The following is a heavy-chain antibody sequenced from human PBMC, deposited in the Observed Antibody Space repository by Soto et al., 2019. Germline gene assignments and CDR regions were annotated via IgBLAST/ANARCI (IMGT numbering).Heavy chain of an antibody. J-gene: IGHJ5*02. CDR3: ARTPIGYCSDGTCSNWFDP. V-gene: IGHV4-59*08. CDR2: VYYSGNS. D-gene: IGHD2-15*01. CDR1: GGSISSDY. Sequence: PSETLSLTCTVSGGSISSDYWSWIRQPLGKGLEWIGYVYYSGNSYLNPPLKSRVTISVGTSHFSLQVRSVTAADTAVYYCARTPIGYCSDGTCSNWFDPWGQGTLVTVSS.